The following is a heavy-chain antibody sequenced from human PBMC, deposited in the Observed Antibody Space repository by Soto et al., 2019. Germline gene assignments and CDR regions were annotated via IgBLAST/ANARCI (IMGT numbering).Heavy chain of an antibody. V-gene: IGHV3-9*01. J-gene: IGHJ6*02. CDR2: ISWSSGSI. CDR3: ARTTVTTGFYYGMDL. CDR1: GFTFSSYA. Sequence: SLRLSCAASGFTFSSYAMHWVRQAPGKGLEWVAVISWSSGSIGYAASVKGRFTISRDNDGNSLFLQMNGLRSDDTALYYCARTTVTTGFYYGMDLWGQGTMVTVSS. D-gene: IGHD4-17*01.